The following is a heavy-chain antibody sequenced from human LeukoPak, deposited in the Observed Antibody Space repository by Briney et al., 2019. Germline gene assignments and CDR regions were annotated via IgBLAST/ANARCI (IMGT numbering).Heavy chain of an antibody. CDR1: GGSISSGSSF. Sequence: PSQTLSLTCAVSGGSISSGSSFWSWVRQPAGKGLEWIGRIYTTGTTIYNPSLRSRVTISRDTSKNQFSLKLTSVTAADTAVYYCAGAPECRGGMCYYFNYWDQGTLVTVSS. CDR2: IYTTGTT. CDR3: AGAPECRGGMCYYFNY. V-gene: IGHV4-61*02. D-gene: IGHD2-15*01. J-gene: IGHJ4*02.